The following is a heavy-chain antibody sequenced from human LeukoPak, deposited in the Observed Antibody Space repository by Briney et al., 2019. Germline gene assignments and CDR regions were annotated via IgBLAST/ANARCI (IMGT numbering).Heavy chain of an antibody. CDR1: GFTFSSYA. CDR2: ISGSGGST. CDR3: ARGAGDAYYYYYGMDV. D-gene: IGHD7-27*01. Sequence: GGSLRLSCAASGFTFSSYAMSWARQAPGKGLEWVSAISGSGGSTYYADSVKGRFTISRDNSKNTLYLQMNSLRSEDTAVYYCARGAGDAYYYYYGMDVWGQGTTVTVSS. V-gene: IGHV3-23*01. J-gene: IGHJ6*02.